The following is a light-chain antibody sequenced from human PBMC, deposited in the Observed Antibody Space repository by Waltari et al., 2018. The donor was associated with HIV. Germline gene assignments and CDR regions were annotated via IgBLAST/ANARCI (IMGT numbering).Light chain of an antibody. CDR3: VLYMGSGRV. J-gene: IGLJ3*02. V-gene: IGLV8-61*01. Sequence: QTVVTQEPSISVSPGGTITLTCALSSGSVSTAFYPGWYQQTPGQATITLIYNTNYLCSWVLVRLSGSIVGKKAALTLTGAQAYDESYYYCVLYMGSGRVFGGGTRLTVL. CDR2: NTN. CDR1: SGSVSTAFY.